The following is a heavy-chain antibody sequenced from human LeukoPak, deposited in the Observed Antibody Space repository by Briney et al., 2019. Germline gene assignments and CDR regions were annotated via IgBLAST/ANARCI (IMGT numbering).Heavy chain of an antibody. Sequence: SQTLSLTCTVSGGSISSGGYYWSWIRQHPGKGLEWIGYIYYSGSTYYNPSLKSRVTISVDTSKNQFSLKLSSVTAADTAVYYCARGGGYYDSSGYPGYAFDIWGQGTMVTVSS. CDR1: GGSISSGGYY. J-gene: IGHJ3*02. V-gene: IGHV4-31*03. CDR3: ARGGGYYDSSGYPGYAFDI. CDR2: IYYSGST. D-gene: IGHD3-22*01.